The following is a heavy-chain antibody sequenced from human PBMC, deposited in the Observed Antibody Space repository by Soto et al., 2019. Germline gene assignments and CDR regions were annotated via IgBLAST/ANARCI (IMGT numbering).Heavy chain of an antibody. CDR1: GFTFDDYA. CDR3: AKDQSLYYDCWSGYYDY. V-gene: IGHV3-9*01. CDR2: ISWNSGSI. Sequence: EVQLVESGGGLVQPGRSLRLSCAASGFTFDDYAMHWVRQAPGKGLEWVSGISWNSGSIGYADSVKGRFTISRDNAKNSLYLQMNSLRAEDTALYYCAKDQSLYYDCWSGYYDYWGQGTLVTVSS. J-gene: IGHJ4*02. D-gene: IGHD3-3*01.